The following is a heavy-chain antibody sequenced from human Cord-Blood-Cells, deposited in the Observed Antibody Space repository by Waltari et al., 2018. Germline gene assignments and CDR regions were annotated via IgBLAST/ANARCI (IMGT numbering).Heavy chain of an antibody. J-gene: IGHJ4*02. V-gene: IGHV1-2*02. CDR2: INPNSGGT. Sequence: QVQLVKSGDEVKKPGASVKVSCQASGYTFTGDYMQWMRQAPGQGLEWMGWINPNSGGTNYAQKFQGRVTMTRDTSISTAYMELSRLRSDDTAVYYCARVVTGDSPFDYWGQGTLVTVSS. D-gene: IGHD7-27*01. CDR1: GYTFTGDY. CDR3: ARVVTGDSPFDY.